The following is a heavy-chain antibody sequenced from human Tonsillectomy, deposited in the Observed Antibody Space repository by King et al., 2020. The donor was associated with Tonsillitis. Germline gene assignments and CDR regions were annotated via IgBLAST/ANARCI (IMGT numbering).Heavy chain of an antibody. J-gene: IGHJ4*02. CDR1: CGSISSYY. CDR2: IYYSWST. Sequence: VQLQESGPGLVKPSETLSLTCTVACGSISSYYWSWIRQPPGKGLEWIVYIYYSWSTNYNPSLNSRVTISLETSKNQFSLKLSSVTAADTAMYYCARQSGGYNYASPVGVDYWGQGTLVTVSS. CDR3: ARQSGGYNYASPVGVDY. V-gene: IGHV4-59*08. D-gene: IGHD5-24*01.